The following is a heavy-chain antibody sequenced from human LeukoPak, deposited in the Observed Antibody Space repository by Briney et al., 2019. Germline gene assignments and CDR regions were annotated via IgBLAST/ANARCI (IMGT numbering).Heavy chain of an antibody. Sequence: SSQTLSLTCTVSGGSISSYYWSWIRQPPGKGLELIGYIYYSGGTNYNPSLKSRVTISVDTSKNQFSLKLSSVTAADTAVYYCARLGFSNSGSYLAPSDYWGQGTLVTVSS. V-gene: IGHV4-59*08. CDR3: ARLGFSNSGSYLAPSDY. CDR2: IYYSGGT. J-gene: IGHJ4*02. CDR1: GGSISSYY. D-gene: IGHD1-26*01.